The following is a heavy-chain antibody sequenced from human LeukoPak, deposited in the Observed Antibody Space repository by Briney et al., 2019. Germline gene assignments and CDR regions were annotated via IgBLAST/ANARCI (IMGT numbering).Heavy chain of an antibody. CDR3: ARDHSSSCQLFDY. V-gene: IGHV1-18*01. J-gene: IGHJ4*02. Sequence: ASVKVSCKASGSTFTNYGITWVRQAPGQGFEWMGWRSAYNGNTKYAQTLQGRVTMTADTSTSTAYMELRSLRSDDTAVYYCARDHSSSCQLFDYWGQGTLVTVSS. CDR1: GSTFTNYG. D-gene: IGHD6-13*01. CDR2: RSAYNGNT.